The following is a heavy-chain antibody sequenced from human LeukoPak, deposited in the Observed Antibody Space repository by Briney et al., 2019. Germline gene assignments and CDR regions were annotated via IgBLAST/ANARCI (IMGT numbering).Heavy chain of an antibody. Sequence: ASEALSLTRAVSGGSISSYYWSWIRQPPGKGLEWSGYIYYSGSTNYNPSLKSRVTISVDPSKSQFSLKLSSVTAADTAVYYCARHHGKGAFGIWGKGTMVTVSS. CDR1: GGSISSYY. CDR3: ARHHGKGAFGI. J-gene: IGHJ3*02. D-gene: IGHD4-17*01. V-gene: IGHV4-59*08. CDR2: IYYSGST.